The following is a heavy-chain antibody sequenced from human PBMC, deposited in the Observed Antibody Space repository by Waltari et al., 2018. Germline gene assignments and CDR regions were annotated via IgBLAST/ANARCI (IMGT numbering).Heavy chain of an antibody. CDR1: GYTLTELS. Sequence: QVQLLQSGAEVKKPGASVKVSCKVSGYTLTELSMHWVRQGPGKGLEWRGGFDPEVGETIYAQKFQGRVTMTEATSTDTAYMELSSLRSEDTAVYYCATGLVGATTGSDCWGQGTLVTVSS. CDR2: FDPEVGET. V-gene: IGHV1-24*01. D-gene: IGHD1-26*01. CDR3: ATGLVGATTGSDC. J-gene: IGHJ4*02.